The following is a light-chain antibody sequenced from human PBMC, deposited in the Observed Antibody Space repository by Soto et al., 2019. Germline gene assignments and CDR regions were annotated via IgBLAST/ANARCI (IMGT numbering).Light chain of an antibody. V-gene: IGKV1-16*02. Sequence: IQMTQSPSSLSASVGDRVTITCRASQGIDNHLAWFQQKPGKAPMSLIYAASSLQSGVPSKFGGSGSGTDFTLTISSLQPEDFATYYCQQYNTYPHTFGGGTKVDIK. J-gene: IGKJ4*01. CDR2: AAS. CDR1: QGIDNH. CDR3: QQYNTYPHT.